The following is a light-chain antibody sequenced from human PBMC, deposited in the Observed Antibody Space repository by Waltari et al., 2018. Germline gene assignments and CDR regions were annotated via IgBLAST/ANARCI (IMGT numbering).Light chain of an antibody. CDR1: SSDVGGYNY. CDR2: EVS. V-gene: IGLV2-8*01. J-gene: IGLJ2*01. Sequence: QSALTQPPSASGSPGQSVIISCTGTSSDVGGYNYVSWYQHHAGKAPKLMIYEVSKRPSGVPDHFSGSKSGNTASLTVSGLQAEDEADYYCSSYADSYNFIFGGGTKLTVL. CDR3: SSYADSYNFI.